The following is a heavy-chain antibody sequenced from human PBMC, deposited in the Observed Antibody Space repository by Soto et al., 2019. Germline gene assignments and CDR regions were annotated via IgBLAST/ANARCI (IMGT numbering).Heavy chain of an antibody. CDR1: GFTFSSYA. Sequence: EVQLLESGGGLVQPGGSLRLSCAASGFTFSSYAMSWVRQAPGKGLEWVSAISGSGGTTYYADSVKGRFTISRDNSKNLLYLQMNSLKAEDTAVYYCAKKVRGGAVTTPFDFWGQGTLVTVSS. V-gene: IGHV3-23*01. CDR2: ISGSGGTT. CDR3: AKKVRGGAVTTPFDF. D-gene: IGHD4-17*01. J-gene: IGHJ4*02.